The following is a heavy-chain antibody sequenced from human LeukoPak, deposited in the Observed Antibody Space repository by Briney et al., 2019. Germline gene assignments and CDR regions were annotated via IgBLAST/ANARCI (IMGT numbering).Heavy chain of an antibody. CDR2: ISSSGSTI. V-gene: IGHV3-48*03. CDR3: ARDLQLWLGAFDI. D-gene: IGHD5-18*01. CDR1: GFTFSSYE. J-gene: IGHJ3*02. Sequence: GGSQRLSCAASGFTFSSYEMNWVRQAPGKGLEWVSYISSSGSTIYYADSVKGRFTISRDNAKNSLYLQMNSLRAEDTAVYYCARDLQLWLGAFDIWGQGTMVTVSS.